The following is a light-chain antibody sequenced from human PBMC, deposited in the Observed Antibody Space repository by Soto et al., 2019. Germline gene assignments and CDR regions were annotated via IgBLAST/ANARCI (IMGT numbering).Light chain of an antibody. V-gene: IGKV3-11*01. CDR2: DAS. CDR1: QGVSNL. Sequence: EIVLTQSPDTLSLSPGDRATLSCRASQGVSNLLAWYQQRPGQAPRLLIYDASKRATGVPARFSGSGSGTDCTLTISSLEPDYFAVYYCQPRADWPPAPSFGRGTKVYI. CDR3: QPRADWPPAPS. J-gene: IGKJ4*01.